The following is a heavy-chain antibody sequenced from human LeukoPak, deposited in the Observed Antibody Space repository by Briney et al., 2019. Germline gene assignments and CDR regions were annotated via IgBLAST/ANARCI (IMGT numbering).Heavy chain of an antibody. Sequence: SETLSLTCAVSGDSITSDNWWSWVRQSPGKGLEWIGEIYHSGATNYNPSLKSRVTISVDTSKNQFSLKLSSVTAADTAVYYCAREGSGSWYFDYWGQGTLVTVSS. D-gene: IGHD3-10*01. CDR3: AREGSGSWYFDY. CDR1: GDSITSDNW. J-gene: IGHJ4*02. CDR2: IYHSGAT. V-gene: IGHV4-4*02.